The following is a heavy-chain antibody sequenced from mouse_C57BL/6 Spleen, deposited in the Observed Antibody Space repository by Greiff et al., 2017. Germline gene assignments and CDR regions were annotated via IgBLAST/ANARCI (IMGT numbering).Heavy chain of an antibody. Sequence: VQLQESGAELVRPGASVTLSCKASGYTFTDYEMHWVKQTPVHGLEWIGAIDPETGGTAYNQKFKGKAILTADKSSSTAYMELRSLTSEDSAVYYCTRTDYYYGSSYWYFDVWGTGTTVTVSS. V-gene: IGHV1-15*01. J-gene: IGHJ1*03. CDR2: IDPETGGT. CDR3: TRTDYYYGSSYWYFDV. D-gene: IGHD1-1*01. CDR1: GYTFTDYE.